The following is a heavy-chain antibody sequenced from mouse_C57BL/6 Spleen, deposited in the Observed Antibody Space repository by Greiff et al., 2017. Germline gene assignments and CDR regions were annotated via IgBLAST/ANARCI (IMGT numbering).Heavy chain of an antibody. V-gene: IGHV1-59*01. Sequence: QVQLQQPGAELVRPGTSVKLSCKASGYTFTSYWMHWVKQRPGQGLEWIGVIDPSDSYTNYNQKFKGKATLTVDTSSSTAYMQLSSLTSEDSAVYYCATLIYYGNRGYYFDYWGQGTTLTVSS. D-gene: IGHD2-1*01. J-gene: IGHJ2*01. CDR2: IDPSDSYT. CDR1: GYTFTSYW. CDR3: ATLIYYGNRGYYFDY.